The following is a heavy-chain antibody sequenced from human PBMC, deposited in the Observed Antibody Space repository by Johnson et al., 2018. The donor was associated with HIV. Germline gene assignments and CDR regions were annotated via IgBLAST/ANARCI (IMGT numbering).Heavy chain of an antibody. V-gene: IGHV3-30*02. CDR3: ARGGGVVGNAFDI. J-gene: IGHJ3*02. CDR1: GFTFSSYG. Sequence: QMQLVESGGGLVQPGGSLRLSCAASGFTFSSYGMHWVRQAPGKGLEWVAFIRYDGSNKYYADSVKGRFTISRDNSKNTLYLQMGSLRAEDMAVYYCARGGGVVGNAFDIWGQGTMVTVSS. CDR2: IRYDGSNK. D-gene: IGHD1-26*01.